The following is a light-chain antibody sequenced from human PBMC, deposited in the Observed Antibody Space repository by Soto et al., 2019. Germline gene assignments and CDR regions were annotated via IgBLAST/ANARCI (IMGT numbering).Light chain of an antibody. J-gene: IGKJ5*01. Sequence: DIKITHSPSTLSASVGDRVTITCRASQSISSWLAWYQQKPGKAPKLLIYKASSLESGVPSRFSGSGSGTEFTLTISSLQPDDFAPYYCQQYNSDSLITFGQGTRLEIK. CDR3: QQYNSDSLIT. CDR2: KAS. CDR1: QSISSW. V-gene: IGKV1-5*03.